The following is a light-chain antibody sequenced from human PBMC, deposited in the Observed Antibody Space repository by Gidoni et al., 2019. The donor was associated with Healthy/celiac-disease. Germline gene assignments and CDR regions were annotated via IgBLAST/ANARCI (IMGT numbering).Light chain of an antibody. CDR2: DSS. J-gene: IGKJ5*01. Sequence: DIQMTQSPSSLSAAVGDRVTITCQASRDISNYLNWYQQKPGKAPKLLIYDSSNLETGVPSRFSGRGSGTDFTFTISRLQPEAIATYYCQQYDNLPITFGQGTRLEIK. CDR3: QQYDNLPIT. V-gene: IGKV1-33*01. CDR1: RDISNY.